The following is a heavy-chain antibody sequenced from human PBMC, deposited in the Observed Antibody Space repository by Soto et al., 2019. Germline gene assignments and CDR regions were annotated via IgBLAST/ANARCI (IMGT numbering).Heavy chain of an antibody. D-gene: IGHD3-10*01. CDR3: ARVTPAGLWFGELSR. CDR2: IYYSGST. J-gene: IGHJ4*02. CDR1: GGSISSYY. V-gene: IGHV4-59*01. Sequence: SETLSLTCTVSGGSISSYYWSWIRQPPGKGLEWIGYIYYSGSTNYNPSLKSRVTISVDTSKNQFSLKLSSVTAADTAVYYCARVTPAGLWFGELSRWGQGTLVTVSS.